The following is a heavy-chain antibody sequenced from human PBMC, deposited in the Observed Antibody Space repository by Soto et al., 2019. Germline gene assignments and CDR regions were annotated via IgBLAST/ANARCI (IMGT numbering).Heavy chain of an antibody. J-gene: IGHJ4*02. V-gene: IGHV1-3*01. CDR2: INAGNGNT. CDR3: ASSIRLAGDY. Sequence: QVQLVPSGAEVKKPGASVKVSCKASGYTFTSYAMHWVRQAPGQRLEWMGWINAGNGNTKYSQKFQGRVTINRDTSASAAYVELSRLRSEDTAVYYCASSIRLAGDYWGQGTLVTVSS. CDR1: GYTFTSYA.